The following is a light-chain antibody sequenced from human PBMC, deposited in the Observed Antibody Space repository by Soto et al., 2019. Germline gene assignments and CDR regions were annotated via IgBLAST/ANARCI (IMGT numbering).Light chain of an antibody. J-gene: IGLJ1*01. CDR3: SSYTSSSTRV. Sequence: QSALTQPASVSGSPGQSIAISCTGSSSDVGGYNYVSWYQQHLGKAPQLIIYEVTNRPSGVSNRFSGSKSGNTASLTISGLQAEDEADYYCSSYTSSSTRVFGTGTKVTVL. V-gene: IGLV2-14*01. CDR2: EVT. CDR1: SSDVGGYNY.